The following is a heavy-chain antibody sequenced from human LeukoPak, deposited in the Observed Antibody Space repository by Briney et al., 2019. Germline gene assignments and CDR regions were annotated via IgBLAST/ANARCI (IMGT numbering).Heavy chain of an antibody. V-gene: IGHV3-11*06. CDR1: GFTFSDYY. D-gene: IGHD3-9*01. Sequence: GGSLRLSCAASGFTFSDYYISWIRQAPGKGLEWVSYISSSSSYTNYADSVKGRFTISRDNAKNSLYLQMNSLRAEDTAVYYCARYYDILTGYYTSIGYWGQGTLVTVSS. J-gene: IGHJ4*02. CDR3: ARYYDILTGYYTSIGY. CDR2: ISSSSSYT.